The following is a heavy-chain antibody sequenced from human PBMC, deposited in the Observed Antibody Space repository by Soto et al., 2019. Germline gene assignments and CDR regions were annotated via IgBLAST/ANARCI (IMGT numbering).Heavy chain of an antibody. CDR2: ISGSGGST. CDR3: AKGGYCSGGSCPRGAFDI. Sequence: GESLKISCAASGFTFSSYAMSWVRQAPGKGLEWVSAISGSGGSTYYADSVKGRFTISRDNSKNTLYLQMNSLRAEDTAVYYCAKGGYCSGGSCPRGAFDIWGQGTMVTVSS. V-gene: IGHV3-23*01. D-gene: IGHD2-15*01. J-gene: IGHJ3*02. CDR1: GFTFSSYA.